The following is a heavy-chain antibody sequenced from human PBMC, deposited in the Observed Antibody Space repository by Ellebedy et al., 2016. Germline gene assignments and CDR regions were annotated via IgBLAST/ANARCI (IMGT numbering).Heavy chain of an antibody. V-gene: IGHV1-8*02. CDR2: MNPNSGNT. D-gene: IGHD3-9*01. Sequence: ASVKVSCKASGYTFTSYGINWVRQATGQGLEWMGWMNPNSGNTGYAQKFQGRVTMTRNTSISTAYMELSSLRSEDTAVYYCARLVLRYFDWFRQPSNYYYYYMDVWGKGTTVTVSS. J-gene: IGHJ6*03. CDR3: ARLVLRYFDWFRQPSNYYYYYMDV. CDR1: GYTFTSYG.